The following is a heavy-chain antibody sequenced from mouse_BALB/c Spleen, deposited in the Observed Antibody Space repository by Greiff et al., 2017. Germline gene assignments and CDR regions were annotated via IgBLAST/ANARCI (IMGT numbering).Heavy chain of an antibody. CDR1: GFSLTSYG. Sequence: VNVVESGPGLVAPSQSLSITCTVSGFSLTSYGVHWVRQPPGKGLEWLGVIWAGGSTNYNSALMSRLSISKDNSKSQVFLKMNSLQTDDTAMYYCARGSITTVVSPFAYWGQGTLVTVSA. D-gene: IGHD1-1*01. V-gene: IGHV2-9*02. J-gene: IGHJ3*01. CDR3: ARGSITTVVSPFAY. CDR2: IWAGGST.